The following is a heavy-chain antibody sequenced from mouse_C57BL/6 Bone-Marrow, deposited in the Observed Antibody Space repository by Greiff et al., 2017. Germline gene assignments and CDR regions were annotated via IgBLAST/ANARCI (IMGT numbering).Heavy chain of an antibody. CDR3: AIYSNSFAY. Sequence: VKLQESGAELARPGASVKMSCKASGYTFTSYTMHWVKQRPGQGLEWIGYINPSSGYTKYNQKFKDKATLTADKSSSTAYMQLSSLTSEDSAVYYCAIYSNSFAYWGQGTLVTVSA. J-gene: IGHJ3*01. V-gene: IGHV1-4*01. CDR1: GYTFTSYT. D-gene: IGHD2-5*01. CDR2: INPSSGYT.